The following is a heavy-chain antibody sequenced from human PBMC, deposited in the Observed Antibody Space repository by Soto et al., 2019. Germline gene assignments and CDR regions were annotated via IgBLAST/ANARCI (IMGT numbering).Heavy chain of an antibody. Sequence: GGSLRLSCAASGFTFSSYGMHWVRQAPGKGLEWVTVIWYDGSNKYYADSVKGRFTISRDNSKNTLYLQMNSLRAEDTFVYYCARDADYGGNSFFSGFDYWGQGTLVTVSS. V-gene: IGHV3-33*01. CDR3: ARDADYGGNSFFSGFDY. D-gene: IGHD4-17*01. CDR1: GFTFSSYG. J-gene: IGHJ4*02. CDR2: IWYDGSNK.